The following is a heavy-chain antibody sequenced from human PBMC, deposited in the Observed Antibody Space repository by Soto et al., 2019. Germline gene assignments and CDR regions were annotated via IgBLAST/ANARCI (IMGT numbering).Heavy chain of an antibody. CDR1: GGTFSSYT. Sequence: QVQLVQSGAEVKKPGSSVKVSCKASGGTFSSYTISWVRQAPGQGLEWMGRIIPILGIANYAQKFQGRVTITAEKSTSTAYMELSSLRSEDTAVYYCAGNYDSSDKGSYGMDVWGQGTTVTVSS. CDR3: AGNYDSSDKGSYGMDV. V-gene: IGHV1-69*02. D-gene: IGHD3-22*01. CDR2: IIPILGIA. J-gene: IGHJ6*02.